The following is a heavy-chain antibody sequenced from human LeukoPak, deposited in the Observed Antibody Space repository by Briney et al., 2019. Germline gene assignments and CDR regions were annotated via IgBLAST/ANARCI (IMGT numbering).Heavy chain of an antibody. CDR1: GGSISSYY. J-gene: IGHJ6*02. D-gene: IGHD2/OR15-2a*01. CDR2: IYYSGST. Sequence: SETLSLTCTVSGGSISSYYWSWIRQPPGRGLEWIGYIYYSGSTNYNPSLKSRVTISVDTSKNQFSLKLSSVTAADTAVYYCARGELVDYYYYGMDVWGQGTTVTVSS. CDR3: ARGELVDYYYYGMDV. V-gene: IGHV4-59*01.